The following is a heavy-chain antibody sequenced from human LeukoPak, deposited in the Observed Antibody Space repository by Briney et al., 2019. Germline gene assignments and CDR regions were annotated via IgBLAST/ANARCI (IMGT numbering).Heavy chain of an antibody. CDR1: GFTFSSYA. Sequence: GGSLRLSCAASGFTFSSYAMHWVCQAPGKGLEWVAVISYDGSNKYYADSVKGRFTISRDNSKYTLYLQMNSLRAEDTAVYYCARDIGGSSGWYYFDYWGQGTLVTVSS. CDR3: ARDIGGSSGWYYFDY. J-gene: IGHJ4*02. CDR2: ISYDGSNK. V-gene: IGHV3-30-3*01. D-gene: IGHD6-19*01.